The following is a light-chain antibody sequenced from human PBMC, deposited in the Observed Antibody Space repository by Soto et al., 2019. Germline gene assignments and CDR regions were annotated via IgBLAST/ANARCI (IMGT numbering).Light chain of an antibody. V-gene: IGKV1-39*01. CDR1: QSVTDY. CDR3: QQSHTSPRMYT. J-gene: IGKJ2*01. CDR2: TAS. Sequence: DIQMTQSPSSLSASVGDRVTITCRASQSVTDYVHWYQQKPGEAPKLLIFTASSLQSGVPSRFSCRGSGTDFTLTISSLQPEDSATYFCQQSHTSPRMYTFGQGTKLEIK.